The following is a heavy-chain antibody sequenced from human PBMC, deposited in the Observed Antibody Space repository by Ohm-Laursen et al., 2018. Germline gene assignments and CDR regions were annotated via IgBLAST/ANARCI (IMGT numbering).Heavy chain of an antibody. CDR1: GFSVGTNY. Sequence: GSLRLSCTASGFSVGTNYMNWARQAPEKGLEWVSEIDRGGNGYYAESVKGRFTISRDNSKNTLYLQMNNLRAEDSAVYYCASYYGGYDPWGQGTLVTVSS. CDR3: ASYYGGYDP. V-gene: IGHV3-53*01. J-gene: IGHJ5*02. D-gene: IGHD4-23*01. CDR2: IDRGGNG.